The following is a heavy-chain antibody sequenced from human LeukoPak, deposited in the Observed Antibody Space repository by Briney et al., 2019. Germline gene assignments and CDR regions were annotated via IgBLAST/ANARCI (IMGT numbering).Heavy chain of an antibody. J-gene: IGHJ4*02. Sequence: GGSLRLSCTASGFTISSYWMHWVRQAPGKGLVRVSRINSDGSTTSYTDSVKGRFSISRDNAKNTLYLQMNSLRTEDTAVYYCARGGTAARPDYFDLWGQGTLVTVSS. V-gene: IGHV3-74*01. CDR3: ARGGTAARPDYFDL. D-gene: IGHD6-6*01. CDR1: GFTISSYW. CDR2: INSDGSTT.